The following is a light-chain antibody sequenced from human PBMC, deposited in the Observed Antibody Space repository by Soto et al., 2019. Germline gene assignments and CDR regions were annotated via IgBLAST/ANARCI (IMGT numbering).Light chain of an antibody. CDR3: QVWDSSSDHVV. CDR2: DDS. V-gene: IGLV3-21*02. J-gene: IGLJ2*01. Sequence: SYELTQPPSVSVAPGQTARITCGGNNIGSKSVHWYQQKPGQAPVVVVYDDSDRPSGIPERFSGSNSGNTATLTISRVEAGDEADYCCQVWDSSSDHVVFGGGTKVTVL. CDR1: NIGSKS.